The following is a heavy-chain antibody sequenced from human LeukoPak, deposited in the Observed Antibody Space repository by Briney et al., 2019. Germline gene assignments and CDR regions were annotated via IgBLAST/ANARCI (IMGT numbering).Heavy chain of an antibody. CDR3: ARGGSGGQPDY. D-gene: IGHD2-15*01. V-gene: IGHV4-59*01. CDR1: GGSISSYY. J-gene: IGHJ4*02. CDR2: IYYSGST. Sequence: SETLSLTCTVSGGSISSYYWSWIRQPLGKGLEWIGYIYYSGSTNYNPSLKSRVTISVDTSKNQFSLKLSSVTAADTAVYYCARGGSGGQPDYWGQGTLVTVSS.